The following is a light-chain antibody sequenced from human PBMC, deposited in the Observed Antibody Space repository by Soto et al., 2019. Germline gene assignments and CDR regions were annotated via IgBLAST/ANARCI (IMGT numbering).Light chain of an antibody. V-gene: IGLV2-14*03. CDR2: EVF. Sequence: QSVLTRPASVSGSPGQSITISCSGTGRDIGAYIFVSWYQQHPGKAPKLLLYEVFNRPSGVSNRFSGSKSGNTASLTISGLQAEDEAEYFCASFTTRTTYVFGTGTKVTVL. J-gene: IGLJ1*01. CDR3: ASFTTRTTYV. CDR1: GRDIGAYIF.